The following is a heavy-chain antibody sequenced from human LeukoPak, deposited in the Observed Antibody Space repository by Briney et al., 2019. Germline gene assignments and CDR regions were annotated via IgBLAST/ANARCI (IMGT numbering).Heavy chain of an antibody. CDR2: IRSKTDGGTT. J-gene: IGHJ4*02. CDR1: GFTFSSYA. V-gene: IGHV3-15*01. CDR3: STWTDLYDY. Sequence: KPGGSLRLSCAASGFTFSSYAMSWVRQAPGKGLEWVGRIRSKTDGGTTDYASPVKDRFIISRDDSRNTLYLQMNSLKTEDTAIYYCSTWTDLYDYWGQGTLVTVSS. D-gene: IGHD3/OR15-3a*01.